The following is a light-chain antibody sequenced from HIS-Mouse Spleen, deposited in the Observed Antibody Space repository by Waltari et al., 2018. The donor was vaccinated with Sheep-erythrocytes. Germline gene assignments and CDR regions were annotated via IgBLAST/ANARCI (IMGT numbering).Light chain of an antibody. Sequence: QSALTQPRSVSGSPGQSVTISCTVTSSDVGGYNNVSWYQQHPGKAPKLMIYDVSKRPSGVPDRFSGSKSGNTASLTIYGLQAEDEADYYCCSYAGSYTWVFGGGTKLTVL. CDR2: DVS. V-gene: IGLV2-11*01. J-gene: IGLJ3*02. CDR1: SSDVGGYNN. CDR3: CSYAGSYTWV.